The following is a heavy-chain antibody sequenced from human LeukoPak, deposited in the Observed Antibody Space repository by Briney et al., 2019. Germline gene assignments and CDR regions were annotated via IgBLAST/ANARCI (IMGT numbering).Heavy chain of an antibody. CDR3: AKDGGYYDSSGYNWFDP. CDR2: ISSSGSTI. J-gene: IGHJ5*02. D-gene: IGHD3-22*01. Sequence: PGGSLRLSCAASGFTFSSYEMNWVRRAPGKGLEWVSYISSSGSTIYYADSVKGRFTISRDNSKNTLYLQMNSLRAEDTAVYYCAKDGGYYDSSGYNWFDPWGQGTLVTVSS. V-gene: IGHV3-48*03. CDR1: GFTFSSYE.